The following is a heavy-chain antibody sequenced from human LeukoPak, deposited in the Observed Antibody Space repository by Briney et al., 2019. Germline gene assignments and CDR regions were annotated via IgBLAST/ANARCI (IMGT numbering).Heavy chain of an antibody. CDR1: GFTFSSYA. CDR2: ISYDGSNK. V-gene: IGHV3-30*04. Sequence: GGSLRLSCAASGFTFSSYAMHWVRQAPGKGLEWVAVISYDGSNKYYADSVKGRFTISRDNSKNTLYLQMNSLRAEDTAVYYCAREVGDIVVVVAATHPHFDYWGQGTLVTVSS. CDR3: AREVGDIVVVVAATHPHFDY. J-gene: IGHJ4*02. D-gene: IGHD2-15*01.